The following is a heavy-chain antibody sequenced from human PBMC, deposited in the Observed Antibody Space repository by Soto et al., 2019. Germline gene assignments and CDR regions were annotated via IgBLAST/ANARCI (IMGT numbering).Heavy chain of an antibody. D-gene: IGHD2-8*02. J-gene: IGHJ4*02. CDR2: MHGNEISA. Sequence: EVQLLESGGGLVQPGGSLGLSCAASGFTFSDYWMYWVRQAPGTGLVWVSRMHGNEISADYADSVKGRFTITRDNAKNTLYVQMSVLRVEDPAVYYCVRGINGWWGMDYWGRGILVPVS. V-gene: IGHV3-74*01. CDR3: VRGINGWWGMDY. CDR1: GFTFSDYW.